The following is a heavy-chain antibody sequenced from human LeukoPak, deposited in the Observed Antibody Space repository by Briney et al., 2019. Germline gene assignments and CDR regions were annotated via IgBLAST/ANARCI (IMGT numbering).Heavy chain of an antibody. CDR1: GFSLTTSGVC. J-gene: IGHJ4*02. D-gene: IGHD6-13*01. Sequence: SGPTLVNPTQTLTLTCTFSGFSLTTSGVCVSWIRQPPGKALEWLARIDWDDDKYYSTSLKTRLTISKDTSKTRVVLTMTNMDPVDTATYYCARISIAAAGTFDYWGQGTLVTVSS. CDR3: ARISIAAAGTFDY. CDR2: IDWDDDK. V-gene: IGHV2-70*11.